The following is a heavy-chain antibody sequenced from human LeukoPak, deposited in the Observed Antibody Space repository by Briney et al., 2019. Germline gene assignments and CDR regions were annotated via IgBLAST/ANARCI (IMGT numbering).Heavy chain of an antibody. D-gene: IGHD6-13*01. CDR2: ISSSYRTT. V-gene: IGHV3-48*02. Sequence: GGSLRLSCAASGFAFSAYDMNWVRQAPGKGLGWVSYISSSYRTTYYADSVKGRFTISRDDAKNSLYLQMNSLRDEDTAVYYCAYSSSRNWYFDLWGRGTLVTVSS. CDR1: GFAFSAYD. CDR3: AYSSSRNWYFDL. J-gene: IGHJ2*01.